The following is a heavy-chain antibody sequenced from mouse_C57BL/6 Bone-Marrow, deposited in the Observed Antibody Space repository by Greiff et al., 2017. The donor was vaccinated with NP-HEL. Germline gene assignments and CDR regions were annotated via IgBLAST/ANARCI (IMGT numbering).Heavy chain of an antibody. J-gene: IGHJ3*01. D-gene: IGHD1-1*01. CDR1: GFNIKDDY. Sequence: EVQLQQSGAELVRPGASVKLSCTASGFNIKDDYMHWVKQRPEQGLEWIGWFDPENGDTEYASKFQGKATITADTSSNTAYLQLSSLTSEDTAVYYCTTHYGSAGAWFAYWGQGTLVTVSA. CDR3: TTHYGSAGAWFAY. V-gene: IGHV14-4*01. CDR2: FDPENGDT.